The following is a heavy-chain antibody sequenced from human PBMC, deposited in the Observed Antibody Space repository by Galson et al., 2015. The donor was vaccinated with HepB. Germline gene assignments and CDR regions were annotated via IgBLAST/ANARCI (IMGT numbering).Heavy chain of an antibody. J-gene: IGHJ4*02. CDR1: GYTLTELS. CDR2: FDPEDGET. D-gene: IGHD3-10*01. Sequence: SVKVSCKVSGYTLTELSMHWVRQAPGKELEWMGGFDPEDGETIYAQKFQGRVTMTEDTSTDTAYMELSSLRSEDTAVYYCATSAELWFGELSYWGQGTLVTVSS. CDR3: ATSAELWFGELSY. V-gene: IGHV1-24*01.